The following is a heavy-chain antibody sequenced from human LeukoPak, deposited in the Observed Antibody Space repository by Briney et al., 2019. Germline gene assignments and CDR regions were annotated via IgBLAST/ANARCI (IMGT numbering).Heavy chain of an antibody. D-gene: IGHD3-22*01. V-gene: IGHV3-23*01. CDR3: AKDLPGYYDSSGYYYD. Sequence: GGSLRLSCAASGFTFSSYAMSWVRQAPGKGLEWVSAISGSGGSTYYADSVKGRFTISRDNSKNTLYLQMNSLRAEDTAVYYCAKDLPGYYDSSGYYYDWGQGTLVTVSS. J-gene: IGHJ4*02. CDR1: GFTFSSYA. CDR2: ISGSGGST.